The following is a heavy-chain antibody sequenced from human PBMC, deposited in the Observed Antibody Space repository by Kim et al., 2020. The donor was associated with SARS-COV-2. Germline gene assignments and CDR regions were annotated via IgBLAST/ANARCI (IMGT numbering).Heavy chain of an antibody. CDR3: ASGYEIFDY. Sequence: RTNYNPSLKSRVTISVDTSKKQFSLKLSSVTAADTAVYYCASGYEIFDYWGQGTLVTVSS. J-gene: IGHJ4*02. D-gene: IGHD5-12*01. V-gene: IGHV4-59*09. CDR2: RT.